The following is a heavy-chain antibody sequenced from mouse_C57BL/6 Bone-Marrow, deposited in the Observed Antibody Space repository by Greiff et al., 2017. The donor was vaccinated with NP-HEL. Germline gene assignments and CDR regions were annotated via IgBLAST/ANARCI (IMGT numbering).Heavy chain of an antibody. Sequence: VQLVESGAELARPGASVKMSCKASGYTFTSYTMHWVKQRPGQGLEWIGYINPSSGYTKYNQKFKDKATLTADKSSSTAYMQLSSLTSEDSAVYYCARRPYYGSSLAWFAYWGQGTLVTVSA. J-gene: IGHJ3*01. CDR3: ARRPYYGSSLAWFAY. V-gene: IGHV1-4*01. D-gene: IGHD1-1*01. CDR1: GYTFTSYT. CDR2: INPSSGYT.